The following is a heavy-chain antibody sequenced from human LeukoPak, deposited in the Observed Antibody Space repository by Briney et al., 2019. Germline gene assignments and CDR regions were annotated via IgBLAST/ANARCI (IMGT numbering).Heavy chain of an antibody. Sequence: GGSLRLSCAASGFTFSSYAMHWVRQAPGKGLEWVAVMSYDGSNKYYADSVKGRFTISRDNSKNTLYLQMNSLRAEDTAVYYCARDTCGGDCCWAFDCWGQGTLVTVSS. CDR1: GFTFSSYA. V-gene: IGHV3-30-3*01. CDR3: ARDTCGGDCCWAFDC. J-gene: IGHJ4*02. CDR2: MSYDGSNK. D-gene: IGHD2-21*02.